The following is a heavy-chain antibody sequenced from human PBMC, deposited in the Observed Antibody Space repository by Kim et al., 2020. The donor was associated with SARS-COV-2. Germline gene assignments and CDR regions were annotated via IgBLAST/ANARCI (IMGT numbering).Heavy chain of an antibody. D-gene: IGHD1-26*01. CDR2: IYWDDDK. V-gene: IGHV2-5*02. Sequence: SGPTLVNPTQTLTLTCTFSGFSLSTRGVGVGWIRQPPGKALEWLALIYWDDDKRYIPSLKSRLTIIKDTSRNQVLLIITNMDPVDTATYYCVHSEGVVGATRGYDSWGQGTLVTVSS. CDR3: VHSEGVVGATRGYDS. J-gene: IGHJ5*01. CDR1: GFSLSTRGVG.